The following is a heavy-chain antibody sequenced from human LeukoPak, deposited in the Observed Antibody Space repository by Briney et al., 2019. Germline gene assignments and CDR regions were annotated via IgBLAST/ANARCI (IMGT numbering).Heavy chain of an antibody. D-gene: IGHD4-17*01. CDR1: GGSFSGYY. V-gene: IGHV4-34*01. Sequence: EPSETLSLTCAVYGGSFSGYYWSWIRQPPGRGLEWIGEINHSGSTNYNPSLKSRVTISVDTSKNQFSLKLSSVTAADTAVYYCAREDGYGDYVDAFDIWGQGTMVTVSS. CDR2: INHSGST. CDR3: AREDGYGDYVDAFDI. J-gene: IGHJ3*02.